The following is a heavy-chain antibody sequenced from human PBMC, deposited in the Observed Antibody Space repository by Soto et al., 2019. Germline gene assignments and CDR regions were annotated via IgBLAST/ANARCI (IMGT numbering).Heavy chain of an antibody. Sequence: PGESPKISCKFYGYSFTSYWIAWVRQMLGKGLEWMAFSHPVDSDTRYSPSFRGQVTISADKSISPGYLEWSSLKAPDCALYYCARRGLYDSRGFYGFDIWGQGTMGTDSS. D-gene: IGHD3-22*01. CDR2: SHPVDSDT. CDR3: ARRGLYDSRGFYGFDI. V-gene: IGHV5-51*01. J-gene: IGHJ3*02. CDR1: GYSFTSYW.